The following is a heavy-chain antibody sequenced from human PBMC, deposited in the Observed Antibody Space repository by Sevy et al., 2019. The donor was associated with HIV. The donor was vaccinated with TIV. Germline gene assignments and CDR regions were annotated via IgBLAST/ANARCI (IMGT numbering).Heavy chain of an antibody. D-gene: IGHD2-21*01. J-gene: IGHJ4*02. CDR2: IGTLADT. V-gene: IGHV3-13*01. Sequence: GGSLRLSCAASGFTFSGSDMHWVRQVKGKGLEWISSIGTLADTFYADSVKGRFTISRDNAQSYLYLHMSSLKVGDTALYFCVRGLQTHCDRTACPLDYWCQGTLVTVSS. CDR1: GFTFSGSD. CDR3: VRGLQTHCDRTACPLDY.